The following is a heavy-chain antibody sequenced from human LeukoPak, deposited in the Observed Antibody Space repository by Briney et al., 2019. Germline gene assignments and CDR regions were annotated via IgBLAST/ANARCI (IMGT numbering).Heavy chain of an antibody. J-gene: IGHJ3*02. D-gene: IGHD3-22*01. Sequence: ASVKVSCKASGYTFTSYGISWVRQAPGQGLEWMGWISAYNGITNYAQKLQGRVTMTTDTSTSTAYMELRSLRSDDTAVYYCARDRPTYYYDSSGYPGIWGQGTMVTVSS. CDR3: ARDRPTYYYDSSGYPGI. CDR1: GYTFTSYG. V-gene: IGHV1-18*01. CDR2: ISAYNGIT.